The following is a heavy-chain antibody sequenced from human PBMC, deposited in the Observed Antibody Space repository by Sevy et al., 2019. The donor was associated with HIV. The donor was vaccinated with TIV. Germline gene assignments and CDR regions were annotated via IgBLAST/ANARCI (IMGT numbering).Heavy chain of an antibody. Sequence: SETLSLTCTVSGGSFSSGGYYWSWIRQHPGKGLEWIGYIYYSGSTYYNPSLKSRVTISVDTSKNQFSLKLSSVTAADTAVYYCARAYCSGGSCYSGFDYWGQGTLVTVSS. D-gene: IGHD2-15*01. V-gene: IGHV4-31*03. CDR1: GGSFSSGGYY. J-gene: IGHJ4*02. CDR3: ARAYCSGGSCYSGFDY. CDR2: IYYSGST.